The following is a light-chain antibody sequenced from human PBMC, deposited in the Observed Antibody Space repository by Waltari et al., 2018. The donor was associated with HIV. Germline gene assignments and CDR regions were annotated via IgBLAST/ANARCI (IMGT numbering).Light chain of an antibody. CDR3: QHSFGT. J-gene: IGKJ1*01. Sequence: EVVLPQSPGSLSLSTGERATLSGRASQSPISDYLAWYQQKPGQAPSLLVYSASNSAAGVPDRFEGGGFGTEFTLTITRLEPEDSAVYYCQHSFGTFGQGTKVEI. CDR1: QSPISDY. V-gene: IGKV3-20*01. CDR2: SAS.